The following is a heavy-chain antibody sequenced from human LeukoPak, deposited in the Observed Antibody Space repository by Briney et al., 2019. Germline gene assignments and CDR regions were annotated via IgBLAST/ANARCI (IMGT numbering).Heavy chain of an antibody. D-gene: IGHD3-22*01. CDR3: ARGNYYDSSGYYTPPDYYYYYGMDV. CDR2: ISAYNGNT. CDR1: GYTFTSYS. V-gene: IGHV1-18*01. Sequence: ASVKVSCKASGYTFTSYSISWVRQAPGQGLEWMGWISAYNGNTNYAQKLQGRVTMTTDTSTSTAYMELRSLRSDDTAVYYCARGNYYDSSGYYTPPDYYYYYGMDVWGQGTTVTVSS. J-gene: IGHJ6*02.